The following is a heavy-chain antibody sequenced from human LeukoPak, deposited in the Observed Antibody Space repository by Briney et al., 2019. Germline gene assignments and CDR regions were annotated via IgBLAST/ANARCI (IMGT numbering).Heavy chain of an antibody. V-gene: IGHV1-18*01. CDR2: ISAYNGNT. D-gene: IGHD5-12*01. J-gene: IGHJ6*02. Sequence: GASVKVSCKASGYTFSRYGISWVRQAPGQGLEWMGWISAYNGNTKYAQKLQGRVTMTTDTSTSTAYMELRSLRSDDTAVYYCARVSTAGWLRPAYYYGMDVWGQGTTVTVSS. CDR3: ARVSTAGWLRPAYYYGMDV. CDR1: GYTFSRYG.